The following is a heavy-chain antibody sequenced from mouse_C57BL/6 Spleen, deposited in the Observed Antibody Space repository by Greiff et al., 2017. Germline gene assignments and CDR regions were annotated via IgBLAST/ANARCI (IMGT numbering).Heavy chain of an antibody. J-gene: IGHJ4*01. D-gene: IGHD2-4*01. Sequence: EVMLVESGEGLVKPGGSLKLSFAASGFTFSRYAMSWVRPTPAKRLEWVAYLSSGGDFIYYADTVQGRFTISRDNARNTLYMQLSSLKSEDTAMYYGTRDDYDVGARDYWGQGTSVTVST. CDR2: LSSGGDFI. CDR3: TRDDYDVGARDY. CDR1: GFTFSRYA. V-gene: IGHV5-9-1*02.